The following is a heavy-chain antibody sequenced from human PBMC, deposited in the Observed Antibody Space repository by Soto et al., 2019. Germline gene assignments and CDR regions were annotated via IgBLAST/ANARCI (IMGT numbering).Heavy chain of an antibody. J-gene: IGHJ6*02. CDR2: IYPGDSDT. D-gene: IGHD3-10*01. Sequence: HGESLKISCKGSGYSFTSYWIGWVRQMPGKGLEWMGIIYPGDSDTRYSPSFQGQVTISADKSISTAYLQWSSLKASDTAMYYCARRATNYYGSGSKKDYYYYGMDVWGQGTTVTVSS. CDR1: GYSFTSYW. CDR3: ARRATNYYGSGSKKDYYYYGMDV. V-gene: IGHV5-51*01.